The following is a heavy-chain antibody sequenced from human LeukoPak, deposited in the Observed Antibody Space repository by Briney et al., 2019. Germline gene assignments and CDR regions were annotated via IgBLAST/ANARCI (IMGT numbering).Heavy chain of an antibody. J-gene: IGHJ4*02. Sequence: PGGSLRLSCAASGFTFSSYGMHWVRQAPGKGLEWVAVISYDGSNKYYADSVKGRFTISRDNSKNTLYLQMNSLRAEDTAVYYCAKVQDSTMIVVSDYWGQGTLVTVSS. CDR1: GFTFSSYG. CDR3: AKVQDSTMIVVSDY. D-gene: IGHD3-22*01. CDR2: ISYDGSNK. V-gene: IGHV3-30*18.